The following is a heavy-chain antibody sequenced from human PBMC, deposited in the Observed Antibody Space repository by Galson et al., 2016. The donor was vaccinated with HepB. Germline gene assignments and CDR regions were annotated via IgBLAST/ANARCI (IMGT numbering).Heavy chain of an antibody. CDR2: IRYSGYTP. D-gene: IGHD6-19*01. Sequence: SLRLSCAASGFIFGNFAMSWVRQAPGKGLEWVSSIRYSGYTPYYADSVKGRFTISRDNSKSTLYLQMNTLRVEDTALYYCATERGPYFRAGAGNNWGQGTLVTVSS. CDR1: GFIFGNFA. V-gene: IGHV3-23*01. J-gene: IGHJ4*02. CDR3: ATERGPYFRAGAGNN.